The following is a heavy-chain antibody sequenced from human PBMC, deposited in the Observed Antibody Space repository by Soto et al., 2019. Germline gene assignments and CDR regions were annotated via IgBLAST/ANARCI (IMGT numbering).Heavy chain of an antibody. V-gene: IGHV4-34*01. CDR2: INHSGST. CDR1: GGSFSGYD. J-gene: IGHJ3*02. CDR3: ARGSLVGVAAAFAFDI. Sequence: XETLSLHCAVYGGSFSGYDWSWIRQPPGKGLEWIGEINHSGSTNYNPSLKSRVTISVDTSKNQFSLKLSSVTAADTAVYYCARGSLVGVAAAFAFDIWGQGTMVTVSS. D-gene: IGHD6-13*01.